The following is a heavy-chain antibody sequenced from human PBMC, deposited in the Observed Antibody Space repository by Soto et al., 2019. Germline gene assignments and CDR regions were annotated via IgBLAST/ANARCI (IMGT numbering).Heavy chain of an antibody. CDR3: ARAQCCTNGVCYNNWFDH. J-gene: IGHJ5*02. CDR2: TDDGHGNT. V-gene: IGHV1-3*01. Sequence: ASAKVSWKASGYTFASYAMDWVRQAPRQRLEWMGWTDDGHGNTKYSQKFQGRVNINSDTYASTDYMELSSLTYEDTAVYYCARAQCCTNGVCYNNWFDHWGQGTLVTVSS. CDR1: GYTFASYA. D-gene: IGHD2-8*01.